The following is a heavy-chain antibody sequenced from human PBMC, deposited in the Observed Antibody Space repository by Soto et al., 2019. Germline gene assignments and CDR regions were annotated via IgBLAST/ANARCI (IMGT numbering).Heavy chain of an antibody. D-gene: IGHD4-17*01. J-gene: IGHJ6*02. CDR3: ARVPDYGGNLNDGMDV. CDR1: GFTFSSYG. Sequence: QVQLVESGGGVVQPGRSLRLSCAASGFTFSSYGMHWVRQAPGKGLEWVAVIWYDGSNKYYADSVKGRFTISRDNSKNXLDLQMNSLRAEDTAVYYCARVPDYGGNLNDGMDVWGQGTTVTVSS. CDR2: IWYDGSNK. V-gene: IGHV3-33*01.